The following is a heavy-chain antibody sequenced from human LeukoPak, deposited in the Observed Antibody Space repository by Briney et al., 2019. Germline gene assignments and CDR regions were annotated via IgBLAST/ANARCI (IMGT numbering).Heavy chain of an antibody. V-gene: IGHV3-30*18. CDR1: GFTFSSYG. J-gene: IGHJ4*02. Sequence: GGSLRLSCAASGFTFSSYGMHWVRQAPGKGLEWVAVISYDGSNKYYADSVKGRFTISRDNSKNTLYLQMNRLRAEDTAVYYCAKDGSDCSSTSCYWLGDFDYWGQGTLVTVSS. CDR3: AKDGSDCSSTSCYWLGDFDY. CDR2: ISYDGSNK. D-gene: IGHD2-2*01.